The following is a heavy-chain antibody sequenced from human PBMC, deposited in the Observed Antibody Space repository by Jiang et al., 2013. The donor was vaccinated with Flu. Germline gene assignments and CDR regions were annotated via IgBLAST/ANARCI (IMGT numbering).Heavy chain of an antibody. CDR2: IYWDDDI. CDR3: AYGIYPRSGAALPFHV. CDR1: GFSLTNSEVG. Sequence: TLTCTFSGFSLTNSEVGVGWIRQPPGKALEWLGLIYWDDDIRYSPSLKSRLTITKDTSKNQVVLTMTNMDPVDTATYYCAYGIYPRSGAALPFHVWGQGTLVTVSS. V-gene: IGHV2-5*02. J-gene: IGHJ3*01. D-gene: IGHD3-10*01.